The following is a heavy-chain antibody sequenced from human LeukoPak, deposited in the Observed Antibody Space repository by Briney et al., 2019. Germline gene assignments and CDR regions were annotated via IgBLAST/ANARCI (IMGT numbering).Heavy chain of an antibody. CDR2: ISSSSSTI. D-gene: IGHD2-2*02. V-gene: IGHV3-48*04. J-gene: IGHJ4*02. CDR1: GFTFSSYS. CDR3: AREGYQLLYRPYYFDY. Sequence: GGSLRLSCAASGFTFSSYSMNWVRQAPGKGLEWVSYISSSSSTIYYADSVKGRFTISRDNAKNSLYLRMNSLRAEDTAVYYCAREGYQLLYRPYYFDYWGQGTLVTVSS.